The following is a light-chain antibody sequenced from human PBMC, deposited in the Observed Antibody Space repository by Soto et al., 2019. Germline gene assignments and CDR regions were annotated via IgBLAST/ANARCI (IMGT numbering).Light chain of an antibody. CDR3: AAWEDSLSVVV. V-gene: IGLV1-47*01. CDR1: SSNIGSNY. Sequence: QSVLTQPPSASGTPGQRVTISCSGSSSNIGSNYVYWYQQLPGTAPKLLIYRNNQRPSGVPDRFSASKSGPSASLAISGLRSEDEADYYCAAWEDSLSVVVFGGGTKVTVL. J-gene: IGLJ2*01. CDR2: RNN.